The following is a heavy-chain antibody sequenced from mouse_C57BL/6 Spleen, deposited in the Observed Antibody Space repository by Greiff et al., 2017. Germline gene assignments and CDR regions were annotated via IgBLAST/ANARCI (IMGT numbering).Heavy chain of an antibody. V-gene: IGHV1-61*01. J-gene: IGHJ4*01. CDR2: IYPSDSET. Sequence: QVQLKQPGAELVRPGSSVKLSCKASGYTFTSYWMDWVKQRPGQGLEWIGNIYPSDSETHYNQKFKDKATLTVDKSSSTAYMQLSSLTSEDSAVYYCARNYYYAMDDWGQGTSVTVSS. CDR1: GYTFTSYW. CDR3: ARNYYYAMDD.